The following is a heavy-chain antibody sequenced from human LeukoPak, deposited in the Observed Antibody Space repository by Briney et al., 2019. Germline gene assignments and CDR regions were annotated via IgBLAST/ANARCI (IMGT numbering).Heavy chain of an antibody. Sequence: SVKVSCKASGYTFTSYDINWVRQATGQGLEWMGGIIPIFGTANYAQKFQGRVTITADESTSTAYMELSSLRSEDTAVYYCARDRVGWDAFDIWGQGTIVTVSS. CDR1: GYTFTSYD. CDR3: ARDRVGWDAFDI. V-gene: IGHV1-69*13. J-gene: IGHJ3*02. D-gene: IGHD1-26*01. CDR2: IIPIFGTA.